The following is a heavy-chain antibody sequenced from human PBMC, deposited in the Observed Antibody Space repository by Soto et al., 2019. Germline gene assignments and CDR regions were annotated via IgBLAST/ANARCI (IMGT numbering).Heavy chain of an antibody. V-gene: IGHV3-33*03. CDR1: GFTFRTYG. CDR2: IWYDGSNQ. J-gene: IGHJ5*02. D-gene: IGHD3-22*01. Sequence: QVQLVESGGGVVQPGRSLRLSCAASGFTFRTYGMYWVRQAPGKGLEWVAIIWYDGSNQYYADAVKGRFTVSRDNSNNTLFLQMDYVKAADTDVYFCCGDYYYDTSGRIYVGPPQSWGQGTLVTVS. CDR3: CGDYYYDTSGRIYVGPPQS.